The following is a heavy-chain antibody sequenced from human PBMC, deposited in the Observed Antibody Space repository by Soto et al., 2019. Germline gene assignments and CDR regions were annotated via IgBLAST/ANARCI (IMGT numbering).Heavy chain of an antibody. CDR2: IDPSDSYT. J-gene: IGHJ6*02. V-gene: IGHV5-10-1*01. Sequence: SQKISCKGSGYSFTSYGISSVRQMPGKGLEWMGRIDPSDSYTNYSPSFQGHVTISADKSISTAYLQWSSLKASDTAMYYCARLNSSGWYGYYGMDVWGQGTTVTVSS. CDR1: GYSFTSYG. CDR3: ARLNSSGWYGYYGMDV. D-gene: IGHD6-19*01.